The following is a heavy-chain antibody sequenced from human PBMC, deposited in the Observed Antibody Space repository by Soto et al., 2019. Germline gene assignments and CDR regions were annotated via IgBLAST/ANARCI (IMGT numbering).Heavy chain of an antibody. V-gene: IGHV3-48*01. CDR1: GFTFSSYS. CDR2: ISSSSSTI. D-gene: IGHD2-2*01. CDR3: ARARVPAAMRVYYYYMDV. J-gene: IGHJ6*03. Sequence: GGSLRLSCAASGFTFSSYSMNWVRQAPGKGLEWVSYISSSSSTIYYADSVKGRFTISRDNAKNSLYLQMNSLRAEDTAVYYCARARVPAAMRVYYYYMDVWGKGTTVTVSS.